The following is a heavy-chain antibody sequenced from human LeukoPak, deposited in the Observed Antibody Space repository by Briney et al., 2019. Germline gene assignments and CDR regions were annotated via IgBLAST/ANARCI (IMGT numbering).Heavy chain of an antibody. CDR3: ARGRYYDSSGYLDY. V-gene: IGHV3-74*01. CDR2: INSDGSST. J-gene: IGHJ4*02. Sequence: GGSLRLSCAASGFTFSSYWMHWVRQAPRKGLVWVSRINSDGSSTSYADSVKGRFTISRDNAKNTLYLQMNSLRAEDTAVYYCARGRYYDSSGYLDYWGQGTLVTVSS. CDR1: GFTFSSYW. D-gene: IGHD3-22*01.